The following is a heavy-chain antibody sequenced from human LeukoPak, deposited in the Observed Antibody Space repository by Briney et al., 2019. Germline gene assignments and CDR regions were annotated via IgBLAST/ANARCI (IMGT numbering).Heavy chain of an antibody. J-gene: IGHJ4*02. CDR3: ARVYQSAEYYFDY. V-gene: IGHV4-59*01. Sequence: SGTLSLTCTVSGGSIDSYYWSWIRQPPGKGLEWIGNIYYTGSTEYHHSLKSRVTISLDTSKNQFSLKLTSVTAADTAVYYCARVYQSAEYYFDYWGEGDLGRVSS. D-gene: IGHD2-2*01. CDR2: IYYTGST. CDR1: GGSIDSYY.